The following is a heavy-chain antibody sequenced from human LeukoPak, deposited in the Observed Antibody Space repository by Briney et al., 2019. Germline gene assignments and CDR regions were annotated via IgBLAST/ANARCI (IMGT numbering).Heavy chain of an antibody. CDR2: IIPFIGAP. CDR1: GGTFRTDA. J-gene: IGHJ5*02. D-gene: IGHD1-7*01. CDR3: AREVITETTLGWFDP. V-gene: IGHV1-69*01. Sequence: GSSVKVSCKASGGTFRTDAIAWIRPAPGEGLAWMGGIIPFIGAPNFAQRFHGRVTITADETTSTVYMELSSLRSEDTAVYYCAREVITETTLGWFDPWGQGTLITVSS.